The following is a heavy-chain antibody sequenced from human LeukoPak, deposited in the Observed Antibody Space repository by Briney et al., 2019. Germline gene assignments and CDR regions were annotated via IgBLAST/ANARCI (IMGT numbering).Heavy chain of an antibody. CDR1: GYTFTSYD. CDR2: MNPNSGNT. D-gene: IGHD2-2*01. V-gene: IGHV1-8*03. Sequence: GASVKVSCKASGYTFTSYDINWVRQATGQGLEWMGWMNPNSGNTGYAQKFHGRVTITRNTSISTAYMELSSLRSEDTAVYCCARAPAPAAPFDYWGQGTLVTVSS. CDR3: ARAPAPAAPFDY. J-gene: IGHJ4*02.